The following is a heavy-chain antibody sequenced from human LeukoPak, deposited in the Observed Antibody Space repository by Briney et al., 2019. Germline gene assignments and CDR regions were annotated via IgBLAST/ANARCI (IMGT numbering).Heavy chain of an antibody. CDR3: AKVQYGSGSYSTGVNYYYYMDV. D-gene: IGHD3-10*01. V-gene: IGHV3-23*01. CDR2: ISGSGGST. J-gene: IGHJ6*03. Sequence: PGGSLRLSCAASGFTFSSYGMSWVRQAPGKGLEWVSAISGSGGSTYYADSVKGRFTISRDNSKNTLYLQMNSLRAEDTAVFYCAKVQYGSGSYSTGVNYYYYMDVWGKGTTVTISS. CDR1: GFTFSSYG.